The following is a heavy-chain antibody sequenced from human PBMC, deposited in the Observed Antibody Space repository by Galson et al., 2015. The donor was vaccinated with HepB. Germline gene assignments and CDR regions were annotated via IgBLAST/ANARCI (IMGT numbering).Heavy chain of an antibody. V-gene: IGHV1-18*01. CDR3: ARDLPSALRWEQRSGGLDY. J-gene: IGHJ4*02. CDR2: ISGYNSNT. D-gene: IGHD4-23*01. CDR1: GYSFNNYG. Sequence: SVKVSCKASGYSFNNYGIAWVRQAPGQGLEWMGWISGYNSNTKYAQKIQGRVTVTIDTSTSTVYMELRSLRSDDTAVYYCARDLPSALRWEQRSGGLDYWGQGTLVTVSS.